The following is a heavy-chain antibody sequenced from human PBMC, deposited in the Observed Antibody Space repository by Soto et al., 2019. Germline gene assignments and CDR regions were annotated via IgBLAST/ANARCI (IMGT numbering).Heavy chain of an antibody. J-gene: IGHJ3*02. V-gene: IGHV1-46*03. CDR1: GYTFTSDY. CDR2: INPSGGST. CDR3: ARDPGLDAFDI. Sequence: QVQLVQSGAEVKKPGASVKVSCKASGYTFTSDYMHWVRQAPGQGLEWMGIINPSGGSTSYAQKFQGRVTMTRDTSTSTVYMELSSLRSEDTAVYYCARDPGLDAFDIWGQGTMVTVSS.